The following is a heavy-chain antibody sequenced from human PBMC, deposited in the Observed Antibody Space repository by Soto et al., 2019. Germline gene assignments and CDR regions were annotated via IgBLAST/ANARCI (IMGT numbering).Heavy chain of an antibody. Sequence: PSETLSLTCTVSGGSISSYYWSWIRQPPGKGLEWIGYIYYSGSTNYNPSLKSRVTISVDTSKNQFSLKLSSLTAADTAVYYCARGKTYYYGSSGYHFDYWGQGTRVTVSS. V-gene: IGHV4-59*01. CDR2: IYYSGST. CDR1: GGSISSYY. J-gene: IGHJ4*02. CDR3: ARGKTYYYGSSGYHFDY. D-gene: IGHD3-22*01.